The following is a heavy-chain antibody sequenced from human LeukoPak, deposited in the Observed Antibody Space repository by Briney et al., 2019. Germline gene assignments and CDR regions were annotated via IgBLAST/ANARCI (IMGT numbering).Heavy chain of an antibody. V-gene: IGHV3-33*01. D-gene: IGHD5-12*01. CDR3: ARDGVIVATVDY. CDR1: GFTFSSYG. CDR2: IWSDGSTQ. Sequence: GGSLRLSCAASGFTFSSYGMHWVRQAPGKGLEWVAIIWSDGSTQYYADSLKGRFTISRDNSKNTLYLQMNSLRAEDTAVYYCARDGVIVATVDYWGQGTLVTVSS. J-gene: IGHJ4*02.